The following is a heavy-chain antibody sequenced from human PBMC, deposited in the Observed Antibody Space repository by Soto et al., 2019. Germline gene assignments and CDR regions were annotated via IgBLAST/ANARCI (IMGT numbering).Heavy chain of an antibody. Sequence: SETLSLTCTVSGGSVSSGSYYWSWIRQPPGKGLEWIGYIYYSGSTNYNPSLKSRVTISVDTSKNQFSLKLSSVTAADTAVYYCARENIVVVPAAIHYYYYGMDVWGQGTTVTAP. CDR1: GGSVSSGSYY. CDR2: IYYSGST. CDR3: ARENIVVVPAAIHYYYYGMDV. V-gene: IGHV4-61*01. D-gene: IGHD2-2*01. J-gene: IGHJ6*02.